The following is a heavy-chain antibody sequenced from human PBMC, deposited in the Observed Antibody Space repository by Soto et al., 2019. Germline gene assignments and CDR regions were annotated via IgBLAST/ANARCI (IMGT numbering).Heavy chain of an antibody. CDR3: AKSGGIMITFIAFDI. D-gene: IGHD3-16*01. V-gene: IGHV3-23*01. CDR1: GLTFSSYA. CDR2: ISGSGGST. Sequence: PGGSLRLSCAASGLTFSSYAMSWVRQAPGKGLEWVSAISGSGGSTYYADSVKGRFTISRDNSKNTLYLQMNSLRAEDTAVYYCAKSGGIMITFIAFDIWGQGTMVTVSS. J-gene: IGHJ3*02.